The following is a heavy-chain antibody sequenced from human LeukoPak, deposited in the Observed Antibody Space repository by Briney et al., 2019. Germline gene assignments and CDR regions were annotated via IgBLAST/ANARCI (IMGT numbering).Heavy chain of an antibody. V-gene: IGHV3-21*01. Sequence: GGSLRLSCAASGFTFSDYGMHWVRQAPGKGLEWVSSINGDGRYIYYADSMKGRFTISRDNAKNSLYLQMNSLRAEDTAMYYCVRVWGHSGYDYSPFDYWGQGTLVTVSS. D-gene: IGHD5-12*01. CDR3: VRVWGHSGYDYSPFDY. CDR1: GFTFSDYG. J-gene: IGHJ4*02. CDR2: INGDGRYI.